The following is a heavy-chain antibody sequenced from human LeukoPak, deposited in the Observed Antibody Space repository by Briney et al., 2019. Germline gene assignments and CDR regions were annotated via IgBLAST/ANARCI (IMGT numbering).Heavy chain of an antibody. J-gene: IGHJ4*02. D-gene: IGHD3-10*01. V-gene: IGHV3-48*04. CDR1: GFTFSSYA. CDR2: ISSSGSTI. CDR3: ARVRYGSGSYYGIYFDY. Sequence: GGSLRLSCAASGFTFSSYAMSWVRQAPGKGLEWVSYISSSGSTIYYADSVKGRFTISRDNAKNSLYLQMNSLRAEDTAVYYCARVRYGSGSYYGIYFDYWGQGTLVTVSS.